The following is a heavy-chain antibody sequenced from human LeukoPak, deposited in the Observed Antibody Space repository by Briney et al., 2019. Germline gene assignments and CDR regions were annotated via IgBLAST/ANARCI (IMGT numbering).Heavy chain of an antibody. J-gene: IGHJ4*02. CDR2: INPNSGGT. Sequence: ASVKVSSKASGYTFTGYYMHWERQAPGQGLEWMGWINPNSGGTNYAQKFQGWVTMTRDTSISTAYMELSRLRSDDTAVYYCARVEGYYDSSGYYHPYYFDYWGQGTLVTVSS. D-gene: IGHD3-22*01. CDR1: GYTFTGYY. V-gene: IGHV1-2*04. CDR3: ARVEGYYDSSGYYHPYYFDY.